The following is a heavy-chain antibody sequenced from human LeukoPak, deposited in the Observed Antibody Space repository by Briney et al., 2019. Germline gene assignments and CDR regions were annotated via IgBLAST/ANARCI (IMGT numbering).Heavy chain of an antibody. CDR1: GFTFSRYW. V-gene: IGHV3-7*01. CDR3: ARRALNGDYVFYYMDV. CDR2: IKQDGSEK. J-gene: IGHJ6*03. Sequence: GGSLRLSCAASGFTFSRYWMNWVRQAPGKGLEWVANIKQDGSEKYYVDSVKGRFTISRDNAKNSLYLQMNSLRAEDTAVYYCARRALNGDYVFYYMDVWGKGTTVTVSS. D-gene: IGHD4-17*01.